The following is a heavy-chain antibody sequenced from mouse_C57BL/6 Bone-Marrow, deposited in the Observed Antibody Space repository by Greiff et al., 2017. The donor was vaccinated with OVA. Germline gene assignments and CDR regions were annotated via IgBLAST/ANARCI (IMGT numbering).Heavy chain of an antibody. Sequence: EVQRVESGGDLVKPGGSLKLSCAASGFTFSSYGMSWVRQTPDKRLEWVATISSGGSYTYYPDSVKGRFTISRDNAKNTLYLQMSSLKSEDTAMYYCARHDDYDVGGYWGQGTTLTVSS. V-gene: IGHV5-6*01. CDR1: GFTFSSYG. D-gene: IGHD2-4*01. CDR3: ARHDDYDVGGY. J-gene: IGHJ2*01. CDR2: ISSGGSYT.